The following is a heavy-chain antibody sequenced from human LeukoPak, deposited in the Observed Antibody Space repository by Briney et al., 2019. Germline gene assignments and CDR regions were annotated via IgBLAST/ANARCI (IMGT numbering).Heavy chain of an antibody. CDR1: GFTFSSYG. CDR3: AKDHGQQYYYGMDV. J-gene: IGHJ6*02. CDR2: ISYDGSNK. V-gene: IGHV3-30*18. Sequence: PGGSLRLSCAASGFTFSSYGMHWVRQAPGKGLEWVAVISYDGSNKYYADSVKGRFTISRDNSKNTLYLQMNSLRAEDTAVYYCAKDHGQQYYYGMDVWGQGTTVTVSS. D-gene: IGHD6-13*01.